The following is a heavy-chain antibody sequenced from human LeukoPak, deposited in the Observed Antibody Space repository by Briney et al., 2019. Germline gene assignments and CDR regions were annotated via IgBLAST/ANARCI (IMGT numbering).Heavy chain of an antibody. Sequence: PSQTLSLTCTVSGGSISSGGYYWSWIRQHPGKGLEWIGYIYYSGSTYYNPSLKSRVTISVDTSKNQFSLKLSSVTAADTAVYYCARVDGVKYTTTRGCYFDYWGQGTLVTVSS. J-gene: IGHJ4*02. CDR3: ARVDGVKYTTTRGCYFDY. D-gene: IGHD5-24*01. CDR2: IYYSGST. V-gene: IGHV4-31*03. CDR1: GGSISSGGYY.